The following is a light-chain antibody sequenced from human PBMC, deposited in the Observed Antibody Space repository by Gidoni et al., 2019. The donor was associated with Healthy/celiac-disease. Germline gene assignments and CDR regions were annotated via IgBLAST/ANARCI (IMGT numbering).Light chain of an antibody. CDR2: GNS. V-gene: IGLV1-40*01. J-gene: IGLJ2*01. CDR3: QSYDSSLGRV. Sequence: QSVLTQPPSVSGAPGQRVTISCTGSSSTIGAGYDVHWYQQLPGTAPKLLIYGNSNRPSGVPDRFSGSKSGTSASLAITGLQAEDEADYYCQSYDSSLGRVFGGGTKLT. CDR1: SSTIGAGYD.